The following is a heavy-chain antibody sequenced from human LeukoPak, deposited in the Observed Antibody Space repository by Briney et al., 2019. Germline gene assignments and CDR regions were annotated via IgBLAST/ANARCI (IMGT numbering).Heavy chain of an antibody. D-gene: IGHD3-22*01. CDR3: ATLRPLYYYDSSGYFH. Sequence: ASVKASCKVSGYTLTELSMHWVRQAPGKGHEWKGGFDPEDGETIYAQKFQGRVTMTEDTSTDTAYMELSRLRSEDTAVYYCATLRPLYYYDSSGYFHWGQGTLVTVSS. CDR2: FDPEDGET. J-gene: IGHJ4*02. CDR1: GYTLTELS. V-gene: IGHV1-24*01.